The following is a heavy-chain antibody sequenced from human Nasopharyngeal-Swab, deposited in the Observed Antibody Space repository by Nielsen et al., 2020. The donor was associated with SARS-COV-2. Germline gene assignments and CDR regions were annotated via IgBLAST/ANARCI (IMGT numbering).Heavy chain of an antibody. V-gene: IGHV4-59*01. Sequence: AETLSLTCTVYGTSIRTYYWSWIRQPPGKGLEWIGYMSYSGSTNYNPSLKSRVTISLDTSKNQFSLKLNSVTAADTAVYYRARHDYNNYEINYWGQGTLVTVSS. CDR3: ARHDYNNYEINY. D-gene: IGHD4-11*01. CDR2: MSYSGST. CDR1: GTSIRTYY. J-gene: IGHJ4*02.